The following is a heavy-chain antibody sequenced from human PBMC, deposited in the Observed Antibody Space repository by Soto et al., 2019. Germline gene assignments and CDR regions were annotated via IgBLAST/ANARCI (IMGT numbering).Heavy chain of an antibody. J-gene: IGHJ6*03. D-gene: IGHD5-18*01. V-gene: IGHV3-23*01. CDR2: ISGSGGST. CDR1: GFTFSSYA. CDR3: AKDGYSYGYGGYYYYMDV. Sequence: EVQLLESGGGLVQPGGSLRLSCAASGFTFSSYAMSWVRQAPGKGLEWVSAISGSGGSTYYADSVKGRFTISRDNSKNTLYLQMNSLRAEDTAVYYCAKDGYSYGYGGYYYYMDVWGKGTTVTVSS.